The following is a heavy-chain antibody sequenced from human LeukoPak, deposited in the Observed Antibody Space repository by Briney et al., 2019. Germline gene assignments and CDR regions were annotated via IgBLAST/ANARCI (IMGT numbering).Heavy chain of an antibody. CDR2: INPSGGST. Sequence: ASVKVSCKASGYTFTSYYMHWVRQAPGQGLEWMGIINPSGGSTSYAQKFQGRVTMTRDTSTSTVYMELSSLRSEDTAVYYCAREGRAYRYDSSGYCPYFDYCGQGTLVTVSS. CDR3: AREGRAYRYDSSGYCPYFDY. J-gene: IGHJ4*02. V-gene: IGHV1-46*01. CDR1: GYTFTSYY. D-gene: IGHD3-22*01.